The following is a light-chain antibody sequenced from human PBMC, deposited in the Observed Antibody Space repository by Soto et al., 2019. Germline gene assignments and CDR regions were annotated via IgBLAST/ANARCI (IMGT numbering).Light chain of an antibody. V-gene: IGLV2-23*02. CDR2: EVS. Sequence: QSALTQPASVSGSPGQSINISCTGTSSDVGNYNLVSWYQQHPGKAPKLMIYEVSKRPSGVSNRFSGSKSGNTASLTISGLQAEDEADYYCYSYAGSSTYVFGTGTKLTVL. CDR3: YSYAGSSTYV. CDR1: SSDVGNYNL. J-gene: IGLJ1*01.